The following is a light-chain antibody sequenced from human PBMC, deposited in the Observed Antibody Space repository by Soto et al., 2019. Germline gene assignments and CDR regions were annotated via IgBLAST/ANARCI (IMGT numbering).Light chain of an antibody. J-gene: IGKJ3*01. CDR3: HQYNRYPFT. CDR2: KAS. V-gene: IGKV1-5*03. CDR1: QSISSW. Sequence: DIQMTQSPSTLSASVGDRVTITCRASQSISSWLAWYQQKPGKAPKLLIYKASSLESGVPSRFSGSGSGTEFTLTISSLQPDDFAPYYYHQYNRYPFTFGPGTKGDIK.